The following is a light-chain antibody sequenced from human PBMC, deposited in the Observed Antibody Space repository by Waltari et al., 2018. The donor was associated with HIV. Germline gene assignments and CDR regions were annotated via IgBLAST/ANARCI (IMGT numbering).Light chain of an antibody. Sequence: QSALTQPASVSGSPGQSITISCAAISYNNGGFTYVSWYQQHPGKAPKVIIYEVNNRPSGVSTRFSGSKSGNTASLTISGLQIEDEADYYCSSNTDSSTALFGGGTKLTVL. V-gene: IGLV2-14*01. CDR1: SYNNGGFTY. J-gene: IGLJ2*01. CDR2: EVN. CDR3: SSNTDSSTAL.